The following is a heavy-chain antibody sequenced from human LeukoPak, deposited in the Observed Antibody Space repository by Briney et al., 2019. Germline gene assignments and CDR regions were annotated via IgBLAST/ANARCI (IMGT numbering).Heavy chain of an antibody. V-gene: IGHV1-8*01. CDR1: GYTFTSYD. J-gene: IGHJ1*01. Sequence: ASVKVSCKASGYTFTSYDINWVRQATGQGLEWMGWMNPNSGNTGYAQKFQGRVTMTRNTPISTAYMELSSLRSEDTAVYYCARGYYYDSSGYSNFQHWGQGTLVTVSS. CDR2: MNPNSGNT. D-gene: IGHD3-22*01. CDR3: ARGYYYDSSGYSNFQH.